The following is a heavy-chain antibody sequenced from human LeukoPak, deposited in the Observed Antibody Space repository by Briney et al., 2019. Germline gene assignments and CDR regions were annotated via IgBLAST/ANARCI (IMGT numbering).Heavy chain of an antibody. D-gene: IGHD6-13*01. CDR2: ISSSGSTI. CDR3: ARGGPIAAADY. V-gene: IGHV3-48*03. J-gene: IGHJ4*02. CDR1: GFTFSSYE. Sequence: GGSLRLSCAASGFTFSSYEMNWVRQAPGKGLEWVSYISSSGSTIYYADSVKGRFTISRDNAKNSLYLQMNSLRAEDTAVYYCARGGPIAAADYWGQGTLVTVFS.